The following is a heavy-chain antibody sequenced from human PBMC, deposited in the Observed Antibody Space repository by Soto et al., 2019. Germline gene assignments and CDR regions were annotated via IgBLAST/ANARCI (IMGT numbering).Heavy chain of an antibody. CDR2: VKSRPDGGTT. V-gene: IGHV3-15*01. J-gene: IGHJ4*02. D-gene: IGHD6-25*01. CDR1: GFSFSNAW. Sequence: EGQLEQSGGGLVRSGGSLRLSCVASGFSFSNAWMTWVRQAPGKGLEWVGRVKSRPDGGTTDYASPVRGRFTITRDDSESTVYLQMHSLKGEDTAVYYCTAVFLLPRGLGSSVFWGQGALVTVSS. CDR3: TAVFLLPRGLGSSVF.